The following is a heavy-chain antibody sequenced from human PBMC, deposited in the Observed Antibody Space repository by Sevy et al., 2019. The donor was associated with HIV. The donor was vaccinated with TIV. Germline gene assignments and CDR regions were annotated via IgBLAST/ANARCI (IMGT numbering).Heavy chain of an antibody. J-gene: IGHJ4*02. CDR3: AREDSSTWCFHF. V-gene: IGHV4-4*07. CDR1: GGSISGSC. D-gene: IGHD6-13*01. Sequence: SETLSLTCTVSGGSISGSCWSWIRQSAGKGLEWIGRIYPSGNTNYNPSLKSRVTMSVDTSKNHFSLKLTSVTAADTAAYYCAREDSSTWCFHFWGQGTLVTVSS. CDR2: IYPSGNT.